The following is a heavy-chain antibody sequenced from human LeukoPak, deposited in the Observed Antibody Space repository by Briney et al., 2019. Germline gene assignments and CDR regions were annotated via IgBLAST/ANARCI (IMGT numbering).Heavy chain of an antibody. CDR1: GYTFTGYY. V-gene: IGHV1-2*06. D-gene: IGHD3-10*01. CDR2: INPNSGGT. CDR3: ARGGRMVRGVEDY. Sequence: GASVTVSCTASGYTFTGYYMHWVRQAPGQGLEWMGRINPNSGGTNYAQKFQGRVTMTRDTSISTAYMELSRLRSDDTAVYYCARGGRMVRGVEDYWGQGTLVTVSS. J-gene: IGHJ4*02.